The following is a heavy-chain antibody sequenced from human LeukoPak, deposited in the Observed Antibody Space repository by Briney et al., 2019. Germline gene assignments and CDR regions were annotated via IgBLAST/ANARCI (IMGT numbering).Heavy chain of an antibody. J-gene: IGHJ3*02. CDR1: GDSISSPGSY. D-gene: IGHD3-22*01. V-gene: IGHV4-61*08. Sequence: SQTLSLTCSVSGDSISSPGSYWSWVRQPPGKGLEWIGYIYYSGSTNYNPSLKSRVTISVDTSKNQFSLKLSSVTAADTAVYYCARQVTYYYDSSGWGSGDAFDIWGQGTMVTVSS. CDR2: IYYSGST. CDR3: ARQVTYYYDSSGWGSGDAFDI.